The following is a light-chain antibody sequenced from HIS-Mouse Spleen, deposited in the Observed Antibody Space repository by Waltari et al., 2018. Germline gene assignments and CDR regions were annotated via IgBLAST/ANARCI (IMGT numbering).Light chain of an antibody. CDR2: GNS. Sequence: QSVLTHPPSVSGAPGQRVTISCTGSSSNIGAGYDVHWYQQLPGTAPKLLIYGNSNRPSGVPDRFSGSKSGTSASLAITGLQAEDEADYYCQPYDSSLSGWVFGGGTKLTVL. J-gene: IGLJ3*02. CDR1: SSNIGAGYD. CDR3: QPYDSSLSGWV. V-gene: IGLV1-40*01.